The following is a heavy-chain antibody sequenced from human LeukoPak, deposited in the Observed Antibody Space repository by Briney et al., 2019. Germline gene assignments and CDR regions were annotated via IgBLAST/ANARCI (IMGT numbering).Heavy chain of an antibody. CDR3: ARLATKEGRDY. V-gene: IGHV6-1*01. D-gene: IGHD1-1*01. Sequence: SQTLSLTCAISGDSLSSKSAAWNWIRQSASRGLEWLGRTYYRSKWYIEYAVSVKSRLTIKPDTSKNQFSLQLNSVTPEDTAVYYCARLATKEGRDYWGQGTLVTVSS. CDR2: TYYRSKWYI. J-gene: IGHJ4*02. CDR1: GDSLSSKSAA.